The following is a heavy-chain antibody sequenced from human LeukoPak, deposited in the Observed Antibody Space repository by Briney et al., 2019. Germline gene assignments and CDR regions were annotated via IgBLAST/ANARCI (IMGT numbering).Heavy chain of an antibody. CDR2: ISGSGGST. CDR1: GFTFSSYA. CDR3: AKPLGYCSSSSCFQYYYYGMDV. D-gene: IGHD2-2*01. Sequence: GGPLRLSCAASGFTFSSYAMSWVRQAPGKGLEWVSAISGSGGSTYYADSVKGRFTISRDNYMNTLYLQMNSLRAEDTAVYYCAKPLGYCSSSSCFQYYYYGMDVWGKGTTVTVSS. J-gene: IGHJ6*04. V-gene: IGHV3-23*01.